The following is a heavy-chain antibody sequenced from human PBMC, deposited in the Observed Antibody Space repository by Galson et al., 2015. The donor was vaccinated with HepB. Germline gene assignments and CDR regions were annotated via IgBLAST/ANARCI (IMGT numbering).Heavy chain of an antibody. D-gene: IGHD1-26*01. CDR2: IYYSGNT. CDR1: GGSISSSSYY. Sequence: LSLTCTVSGGSISSSSYYWGWIRQPTGKGLEWIGSIYYSGNTNFNTSLKSRVTISVDTSKNQFSLKLSSVTAADTAVYYCARQKGGWELQGWYFDYWGQGTLVTVSS. V-gene: IGHV4-39*01. CDR3: ARQKGGWELQGWYFDY. J-gene: IGHJ4*02.